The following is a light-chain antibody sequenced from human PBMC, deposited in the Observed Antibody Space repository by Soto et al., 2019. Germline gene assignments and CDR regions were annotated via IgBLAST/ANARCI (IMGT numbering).Light chain of an antibody. Sequence: EMVWTQSPGTMSLSPGEGATLSCRASQSVASSYLAWYQQKPGQATRLLIYGASNRATSIPDRFSGGGSVTDFTLTISRLEPEDFAVYSLKQYGSSSYTFGQGTKLEIK. V-gene: IGKV3-20*01. CDR3: KQYGSSSYT. CDR1: QSVASSY. J-gene: IGKJ2*01. CDR2: GAS.